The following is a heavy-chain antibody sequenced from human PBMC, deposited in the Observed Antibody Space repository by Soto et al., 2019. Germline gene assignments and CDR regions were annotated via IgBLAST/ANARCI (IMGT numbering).Heavy chain of an antibody. V-gene: IGHV3-30-3*01. CDR2: ISYDGSNK. Sequence: QVQLVESGGGVVQPGRSLRLSCAASGFTFSSYAMHWVRQAPGKGLEWVAVISYDGSNKYYADSVKGRFTISRDNSKNTLYLQMNSLRAEDTDVYYCARGGIAAPFDYWGQGTLVTVSS. J-gene: IGHJ4*02. D-gene: IGHD6-13*01. CDR1: GFTFSSYA. CDR3: ARGGIAAPFDY.